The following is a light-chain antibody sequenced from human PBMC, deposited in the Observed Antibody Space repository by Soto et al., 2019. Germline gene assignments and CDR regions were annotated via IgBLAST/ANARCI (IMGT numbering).Light chain of an antibody. CDR2: LTS. CDR3: MQGLQTHRT. Sequence: DILMTQSPLSLTVTPGESASISCRSSQSILHSNGYYYLDWYLQNPGQSPQLLIYLTSTRASGVPDKFSGSGSGRDFTLKISRVEAEDVGIYYCMQGLQTHRTFGGGTKAEIK. CDR1: QSILHSNGYYY. J-gene: IGKJ4*01. V-gene: IGKV2-28*01.